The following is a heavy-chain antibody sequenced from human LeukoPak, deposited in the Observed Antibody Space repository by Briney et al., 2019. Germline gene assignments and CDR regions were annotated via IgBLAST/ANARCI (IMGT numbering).Heavy chain of an antibody. V-gene: IGHV4-31*03. J-gene: IGHJ4*02. Sequence: SQTLSLTCTVSGGSISSGGYYWSWIRQHPGKGLEWIGYIYYSGSTYYNPSLKSRVTISVDTSKNQFSLKLSSVTAADTAVYYCARAQVDDYVWGSYRLFDYWAREPWSPSPQ. CDR1: GGSISSGGYY. CDR3: ARAQVDDYVWGSYRLFDY. CDR2: IYYSGST. D-gene: IGHD3-16*02.